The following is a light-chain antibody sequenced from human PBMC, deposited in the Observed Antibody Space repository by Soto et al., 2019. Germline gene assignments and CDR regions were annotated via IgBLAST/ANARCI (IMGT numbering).Light chain of an antibody. CDR3: QQSYSTPHT. CDR2: VAS. CDR1: QIISSS. Sequence: DIQMTQSPTSLSASVGDRVTITCRASQIISSSLNWYQQRPGEAPKLLISVASRLERGITSRFSGSGSGTDFTLTITNLQPEDCASYYCQQSYSTPHTFGPGTKLEIK. V-gene: IGKV1-39*01. J-gene: IGKJ2*01.